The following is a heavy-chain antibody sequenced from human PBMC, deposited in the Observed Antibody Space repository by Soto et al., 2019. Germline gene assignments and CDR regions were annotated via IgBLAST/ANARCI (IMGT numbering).Heavy chain of an antibody. Sequence: PLSLTCTVSGGSIRSGDYYLSWIRQPPGKGLEWIGYIYYSGSTYYNPSLKSRVTISVDTSKNQFSLKLSSVTAADTAVYYCARGNKPTYDYVWGSRSAEYFQHWGQGTLVTVSS. CDR1: GGSIRSGDYY. CDR3: ARGNKPTYDYVWGSRSAEYFQH. J-gene: IGHJ1*01. CDR2: IYYSGST. V-gene: IGHV4-30-4*01. D-gene: IGHD3-16*01.